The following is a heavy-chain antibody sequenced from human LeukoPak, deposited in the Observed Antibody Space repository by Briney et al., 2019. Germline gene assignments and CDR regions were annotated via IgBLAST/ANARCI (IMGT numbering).Heavy chain of an antibody. V-gene: IGHV4-34*01. D-gene: IGHD3-3*01. CDR3: ARGPFRYDFWSGLPRPYYFDY. CDR1: GGSFSGYY. Sequence: SGTLSLTCAVYGGSFSGYYWSWIRQPPGKGLEWIGEINHSGSTNYNPSLKSRVTISVDTSKNQFSLKLSSVTAADTAVYYCARGPFRYDFWSGLPRPYYFDYWGQGTLVTVSS. J-gene: IGHJ4*02. CDR2: INHSGST.